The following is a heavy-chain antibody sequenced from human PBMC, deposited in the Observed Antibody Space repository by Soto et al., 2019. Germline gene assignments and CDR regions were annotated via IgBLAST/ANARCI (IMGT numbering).Heavy chain of an antibody. J-gene: IGHJ6*02. V-gene: IGHV3-30-3*01. Sequence: SGGSLRLSCVASGFKFDSYTMHWVRQAPGKGLEWVLVIFYDVSFLCYADSVKGRFTISRDNSKNTLFLQMNSLRAEDTAVYYCARDQVGNYKTYYYYYYGMDVWGQGTTVTVSS. CDR2: IFYDVSFL. CDR3: ARDQVGNYKTYYYYYYGMDV. D-gene: IGHD4-4*01. CDR1: GFKFDSYT.